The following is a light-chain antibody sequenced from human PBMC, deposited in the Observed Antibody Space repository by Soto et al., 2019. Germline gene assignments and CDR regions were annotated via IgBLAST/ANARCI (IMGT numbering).Light chain of an antibody. J-gene: IGLJ1*01. CDR3: QTWGTGIRV. CDR1: SGHSSYA. CDR2: LNSDGSH. Sequence: QPVLTQSPSDSASLGASVKLTCTLSSGHSSYAIAWHQQQPEKGPRYLMKLNSDGSHSKGDGIPDRFSGSSSGAERYLTISSLQSEDEADYYCQTWGTGIRVFGTGTKVPS. V-gene: IGLV4-69*01.